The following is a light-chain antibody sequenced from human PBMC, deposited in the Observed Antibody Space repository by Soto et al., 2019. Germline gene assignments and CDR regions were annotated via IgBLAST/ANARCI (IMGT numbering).Light chain of an antibody. J-gene: IGKJ5*01. Sequence: EIVLTQSPDTLSLSPGERATLSCRASQSIRSERLAWYQQKPGQAPRLVIFDASNRASGMPERFSGSGSGTDFTLTFSSLEPEDFAVYYCQQYSNWPITFGQGTRLEIK. CDR2: DAS. CDR1: QSIRSER. CDR3: QQYSNWPIT. V-gene: IGKV3-11*01.